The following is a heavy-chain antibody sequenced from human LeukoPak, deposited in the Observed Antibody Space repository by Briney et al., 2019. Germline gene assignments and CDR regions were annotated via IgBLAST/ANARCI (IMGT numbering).Heavy chain of an antibody. CDR3: ARDMVSYYGSGNQVFLHLYWFDP. D-gene: IGHD3-10*01. CDR2: INPNGGGT. CDR1: GYTFTGYY. Sequence: GASVKVSCKASGYTFTGYYMHWVRQAPGQGLEWMGWINPNGGGTNYAQKFQGRVTMTRDTSISTAYMELSRLRSDDTAVYYCARDMVSYYGSGNQVFLHLYWFDPWGQGTLVTVSS. J-gene: IGHJ5*02. V-gene: IGHV1-2*02.